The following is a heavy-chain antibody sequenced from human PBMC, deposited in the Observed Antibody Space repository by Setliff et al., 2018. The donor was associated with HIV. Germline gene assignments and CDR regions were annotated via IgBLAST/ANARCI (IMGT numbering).Heavy chain of an antibody. Sequence: PGGSLRLSCAASGFTFINYAMSWVRQAPGKGLEWVSLISGSGITTDYADSVKGRFIISRDDSEKTLYLQMNSLKTGDTAFYYCITDGYLIGYWGQGTLVTVSS. V-gene: IGHV3-23*01. D-gene: IGHD6-25*01. CDR2: ISGSGITT. CDR1: GFTFINYA. J-gene: IGHJ4*02. CDR3: ITDGYLIGY.